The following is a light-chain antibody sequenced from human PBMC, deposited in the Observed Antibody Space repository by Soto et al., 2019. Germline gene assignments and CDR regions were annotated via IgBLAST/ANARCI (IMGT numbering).Light chain of an antibody. CDR1: QSVSSN. CDR3: QEYNNWPRGYT. CDR2: GAS. V-gene: IGKV3D-15*01. Sequence: EIVMTQSPATLSVSPGERATLSCRASQSVSSNLAWYQQKPGQAPRLLIYGASTRATGIPVRFSGSGSGTEFILTISILQSEDFAVYYCQEYNNWPRGYTFGQGTKLEIK. J-gene: IGKJ2*01.